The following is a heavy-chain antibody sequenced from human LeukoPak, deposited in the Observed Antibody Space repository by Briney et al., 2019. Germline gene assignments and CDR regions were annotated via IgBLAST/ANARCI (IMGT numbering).Heavy chain of an antibody. CDR3: AREGGFGEFGRLVY. J-gene: IGHJ4*02. CDR2: IWYDGSNK. V-gene: IGHV3-33*01. D-gene: IGHD3-10*01. Sequence: GRSLRLSCAASGFTFSSYGMHWVRQAPGKGLEWVAVIWYDGSNKYYADSVKGRFTISRDNSKNTLYLQMNSLRAEDTAVYYCAREGGFGEFGRLVYWGQGTLVTVSS. CDR1: GFTFSSYG.